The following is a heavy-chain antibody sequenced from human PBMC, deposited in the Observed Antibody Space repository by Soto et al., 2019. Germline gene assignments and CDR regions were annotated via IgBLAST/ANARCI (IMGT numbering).Heavy chain of an antibody. CDR2: ISGSGGST. CDR1: GFTFSSYA. D-gene: IGHD3-22*01. J-gene: IGHJ4*02. V-gene: IGHV3-23*01. CDR3: AKACADYYDSSGYPVDY. Sequence: EVQLLESGGGLVQPGGSLRLSCAASGFTFSSYAMSWVRQAPGKGLEWVSAISGSGGSTYYADSVKGRFTISRDNSKNTLYLQMNSLRAEDTAVHYCAKACADYYDSSGYPVDYWGQGTLVTVSS.